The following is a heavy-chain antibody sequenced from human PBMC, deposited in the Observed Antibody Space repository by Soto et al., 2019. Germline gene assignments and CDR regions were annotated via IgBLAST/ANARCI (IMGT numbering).Heavy chain of an antibody. CDR1: GFTFSSYA. CDR3: AKGEGLRFLVGGADH. V-gene: IGHV3-23*01. CDR2: ISGSGAGT. D-gene: IGHD3-3*01. J-gene: IGHJ4*02. Sequence: EVQLLESGGGLVQPGGSLRLSCAASGFTFSSYAMTWVRQASGKGLEWVSAISGSGAGTYYADAVKGRFTISRDKSKNTIYLQMNSLRAEDTAIYYCAKGEGLRFLVGGADHWGQGTLVTVSS.